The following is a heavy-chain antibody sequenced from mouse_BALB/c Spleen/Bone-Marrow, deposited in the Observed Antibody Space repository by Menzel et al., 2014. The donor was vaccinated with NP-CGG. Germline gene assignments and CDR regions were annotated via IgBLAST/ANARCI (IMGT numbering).Heavy chain of an antibody. CDR3: TRREYYRYDRAMDY. J-gene: IGHJ4*01. V-gene: IGHV1S81*02. CDR1: GYTFTSYY. CDR2: INPSNGGT. Sequence: VQVVESGAELVKPGASVKLSCKASGYTFTSYYMYWVKQRPGQGLEWIGEINPSNGGTNFNEKFKSKATLTADKSSSTAYMQLSSLTSEDSAVYYCTRREYYRYDRAMDYWGQGTSVTVSS. D-gene: IGHD2-14*01.